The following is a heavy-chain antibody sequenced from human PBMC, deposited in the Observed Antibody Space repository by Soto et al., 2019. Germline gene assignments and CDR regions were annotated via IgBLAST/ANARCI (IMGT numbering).Heavy chain of an antibody. V-gene: IGHV3-74*01. CDR1: GFTFSSYW. J-gene: IGHJ4*02. CDR2: INSDGSST. D-gene: IGHD2-15*01. CDR3: VRTSLVVAAATREDY. Sequence: EVQLVESGGGLVQPGGSLRLSCAASGFTFSSYWMHWVRQAPGKGLVWVSRINSDGSSTIYAASVKGRFTISRDNAKNTLYLQMNSLRAEDTAVYYCVRTSLVVAAATREDYWGQGTLFTGSS.